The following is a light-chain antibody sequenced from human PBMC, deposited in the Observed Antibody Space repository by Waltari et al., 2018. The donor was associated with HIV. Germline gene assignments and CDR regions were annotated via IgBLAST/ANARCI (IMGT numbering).Light chain of an antibody. CDR1: QSVSNN. CDR3: QQSDNWPPWT. J-gene: IGKJ1*01. V-gene: IGKV3-15*01. CDR2: RAS. Sequence: EIILTQSPDTLSVSPGERATLPCRASQSVSNNLAWFKQRPGQPPRLLIYRASTRATSIPSRFSGSGSETEFNLTISYFQSEDFAVYYCQQSDNWPPWTFGRGTKVEVK.